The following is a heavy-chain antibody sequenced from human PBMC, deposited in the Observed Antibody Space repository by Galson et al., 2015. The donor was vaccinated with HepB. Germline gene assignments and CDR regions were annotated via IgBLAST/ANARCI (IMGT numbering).Heavy chain of an antibody. CDR3: ARFGGPKLELRPT. D-gene: IGHD1-7*01. J-gene: IGHJ5*02. CDR2: INAGNGNT. Sequence: SVKVSCKASGYTFTSYAMHWVRQAPGQRLEWMGWINAGNGNTKYSQKFQGRVTITRDTSASTAYMELSSLRSEDTAVYYCARFGGPKLELRPTWGQGTLVTVSS. CDR1: GYTFTSYA. V-gene: IGHV1-3*01.